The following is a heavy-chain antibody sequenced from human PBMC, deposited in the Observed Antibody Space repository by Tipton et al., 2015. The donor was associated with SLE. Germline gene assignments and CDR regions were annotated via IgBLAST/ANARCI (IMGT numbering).Heavy chain of an antibody. V-gene: IGHV4-31*03. Sequence: TLSLTCTVSGGSISSGGYYWSWIRQHPGKGLEWTGYIYYSGSTYYNPSLKSRVTISVDTSKNQFSLKLSSVTAADTAVYYCARDRKYYYDSSGYYRYFDYWGQGTLVTVSS. J-gene: IGHJ4*02. CDR1: GGSISSGGYY. CDR3: ARDRKYYYDSSGYYRYFDY. D-gene: IGHD3-22*01. CDR2: IYYSGST.